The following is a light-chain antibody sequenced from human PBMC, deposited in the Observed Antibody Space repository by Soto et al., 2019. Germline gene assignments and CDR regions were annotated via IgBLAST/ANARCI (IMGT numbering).Light chain of an antibody. Sequence: QSALTQPASVSGSPGQSITISCTGTSSDVGGYNYVSWYQQHPGKAPKPMIYDVSNRPSGGSNRFSGSKSGNTASLTISGLHAEDEADYYCSSYTSSSTRLYVFGTGTKVTVL. J-gene: IGLJ1*01. CDR2: DVS. V-gene: IGLV2-14*01. CDR3: SSYTSSSTRLYV. CDR1: SSDVGGYNY.